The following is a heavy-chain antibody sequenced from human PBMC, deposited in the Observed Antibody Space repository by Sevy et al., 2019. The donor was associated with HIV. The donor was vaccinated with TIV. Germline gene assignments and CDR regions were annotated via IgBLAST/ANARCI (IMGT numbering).Heavy chain of an antibody. V-gene: IGHV4-59*01. D-gene: IGHD3-3*01. CDR1: GGSISSYY. CDR3: ARDIDFLSGLTD. CDR2: IYYSGST. Sequence: SETLSLTCTVSGGSISSYYWSWIRQPPGKGLEWIGYIYYSGSTNYNPSLKSRVTISVDTSKNQFSLKLSSVTAADTAVYYCARDIDFLSGLTDWGQGTLVTVSS. J-gene: IGHJ4*02.